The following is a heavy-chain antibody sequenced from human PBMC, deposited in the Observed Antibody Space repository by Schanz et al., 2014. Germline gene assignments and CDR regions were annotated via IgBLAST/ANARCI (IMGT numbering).Heavy chain of an antibody. D-gene: IGHD6-19*01. Sequence: VHLVESGGGLGQRGGSLIVSCEGSGFTFRTYGMHWVRQAPGKGMEWVAFIRYDGSKIYYADSVKGRFTISRENAKSSLYLQMDHLRVEDTAAYYCAGAAVGFIVDAFDLWGRGTMVIVSS. CDR3: AGAAVGFIVDAFDL. CDR2: IRYDGSKI. J-gene: IGHJ3*01. V-gene: IGHV3-30*02. CDR1: GFTFRTYG.